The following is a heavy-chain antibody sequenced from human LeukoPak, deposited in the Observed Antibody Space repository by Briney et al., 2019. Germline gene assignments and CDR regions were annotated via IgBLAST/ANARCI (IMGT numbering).Heavy chain of an antibody. J-gene: IGHJ4*02. Sequence: PGRSLRLSCAASGFTFSSYAMHWVRQAPGKGLEWVAVISYDGSNKYYADSVKGRFTISRDNSKNTLYLQMNSLRPEDTAVYYCAKDRSRAYWETFEYWGQGTLVTVSS. CDR2: ISYDGSNK. CDR1: GFTFSSYA. V-gene: IGHV3-30*04. D-gene: IGHD1-26*01. CDR3: AKDRSRAYWETFEY.